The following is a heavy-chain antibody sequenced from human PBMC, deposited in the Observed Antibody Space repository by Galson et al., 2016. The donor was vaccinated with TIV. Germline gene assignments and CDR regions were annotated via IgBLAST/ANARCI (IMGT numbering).Heavy chain of an antibody. D-gene: IGHD6-19*01. Sequence: SLRLSCAASGFTFSSYAMTWVRQAPGKGLEWVSVISGSGDSIYYADSVKGRFTISRDNSKNMLYLQMNSLRAEDTAMYYCASSGWYSLDSFNIWGQGTMVTVSS. J-gene: IGHJ3*02. CDR3: ASSGWYSLDSFNI. CDR2: ISGSGDSI. CDR1: GFTFSSYA. V-gene: IGHV3-23*01.